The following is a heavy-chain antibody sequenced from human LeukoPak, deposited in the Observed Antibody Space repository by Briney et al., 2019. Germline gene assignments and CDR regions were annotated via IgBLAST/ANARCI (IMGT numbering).Heavy chain of an antibody. CDR1: GGSISSYY. CDR3: AGGTGDAFDI. J-gene: IGHJ3*02. V-gene: IGHV4-59*01. Sequence: SETLSLTCSVSGGSISSYYWSWIRQPPGKGLEWIGYIYYSGSTNYNPSLKSRVTISVDTSKNQFSLKLSSVTAADTAVYFCAGGTGDAFDIWGQGTMVTVSS. CDR2: IYYSGST.